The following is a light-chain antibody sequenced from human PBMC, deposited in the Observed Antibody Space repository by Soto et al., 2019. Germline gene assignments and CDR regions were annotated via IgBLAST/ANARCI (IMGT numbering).Light chain of an antibody. CDR3: QHYHSYPYT. V-gene: IGKV1-5*03. J-gene: IGKJ2*01. CDR2: KAS. CDR1: QSIDTW. Sequence: DIQMTQSPSTLSASVGERVTISCRASQSIDTWLARYQQKPGKAPKVLINKASSLETGGPSRISGSGSGTEFPLTITSLQRDDFATYFCQHYHSYPYTFGQGTKLEIK.